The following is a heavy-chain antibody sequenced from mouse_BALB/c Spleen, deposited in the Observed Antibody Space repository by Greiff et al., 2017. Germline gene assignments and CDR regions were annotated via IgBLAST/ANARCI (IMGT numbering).Heavy chain of an antibody. V-gene: IGHV5-12-1*01. CDR2: ISSGGGST. Sequence: EVKLVESGGGLVKPGGSLKLSCAASGFAFSSYDMSWVRQTPEKRLEWVAYISSGGGSTYYPDTVKGRFTISRDNAKNTLYLQMSSLKSEDTAMYYCARPIYYDYSYYYAMDYWGQGTSVTVSS. CDR1: GFAFSSYD. CDR3: ARPIYYDYSYYYAMDY. D-gene: IGHD2-4*01. J-gene: IGHJ4*01.